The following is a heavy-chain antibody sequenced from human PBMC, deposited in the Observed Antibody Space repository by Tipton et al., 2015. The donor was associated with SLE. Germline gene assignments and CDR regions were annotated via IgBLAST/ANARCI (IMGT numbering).Heavy chain of an antibody. Sequence: TLSLTCTVYDESLSGYYWSWIRQAPGKGLEWIGYIYFTGSTNYNLSLKSRVTISVDMSKNQFSLKLTSVTAADTAVYYCARGGGSPSYWGQGTLVTVSS. CDR1: DESLSGYY. CDR3: ARGGGSPSY. V-gene: IGHV4-59*01. D-gene: IGHD2-15*01. CDR2: IYFTGST. J-gene: IGHJ4*02.